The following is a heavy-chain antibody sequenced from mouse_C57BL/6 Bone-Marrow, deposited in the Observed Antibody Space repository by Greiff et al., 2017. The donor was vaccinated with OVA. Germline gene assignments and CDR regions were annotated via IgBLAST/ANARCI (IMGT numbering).Heavy chain of an antibody. D-gene: IGHD1-1*01. CDR3: ARGRNYGTRGYYAMDY. V-gene: IGHV8-12*01. J-gene: IGHJ4*01. Sequence: QVTLKVSGPGILQSSQTLSLTCSFSGFSLNTSNMGVSWIRQPSGKGLEWLAHIYWGDDKCHNPSLKRRLTISKHTSRNQVFLKITSVYTANTATYYYARGRNYGTRGYYAMDYWGQGTSITVSS. CDR2: IYWGDDK. CDR1: GFSLNTSNMG.